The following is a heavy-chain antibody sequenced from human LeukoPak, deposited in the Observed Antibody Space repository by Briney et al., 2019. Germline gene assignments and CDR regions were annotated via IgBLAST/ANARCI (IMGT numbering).Heavy chain of an antibody. CDR3: ARDSGYLDY. Sequence: GGSLRLSCAASGFTFSDYYMSWIRQAPGKGLEWVANIKKDGSEKYYVDSVKGRFTISRDNAKNSLYLQMNSLRAGDTAVYYCARDSGYLDYWDQGTLVTVSS. D-gene: IGHD7-27*01. CDR2: IKKDGSEK. J-gene: IGHJ4*02. V-gene: IGHV3-7*01. CDR1: GFTFSDYY.